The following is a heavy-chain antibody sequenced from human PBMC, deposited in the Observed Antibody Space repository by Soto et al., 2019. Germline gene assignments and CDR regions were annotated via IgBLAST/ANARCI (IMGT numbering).Heavy chain of an antibody. J-gene: IGHJ6*02. D-gene: IGHD3-3*01. CDR2: INSDGSST. CDR3: ARGLYYDFWSGYYMHGMDV. CDR1: GFTSSSYW. Sequence: LRLSCAASGFTSSSYWMHWVRQAPGKGLVWVSRINSDGSSTSYADSVKGRFTISRDNAKNTLYLQMNSLRAEDTAVYYCARGLYYDFWSGYYMHGMDVWGQGTTVTVSS. V-gene: IGHV3-74*01.